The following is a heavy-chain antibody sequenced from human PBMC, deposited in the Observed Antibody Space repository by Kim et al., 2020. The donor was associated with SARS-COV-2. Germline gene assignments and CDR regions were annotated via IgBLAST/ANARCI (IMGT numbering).Heavy chain of an antibody. D-gene: IGHD3-9*01. CDR3: ARPASYYDILTGYYH. Sequence: GESLKISCKGSGYSFTSYWIGWVRQMPGKGLEWMGIIYPGDSDTRYSPSFQGQVTISADKSISTAYLQWSSLKASDTAVYYCARPASYYDILTGYYHWGQGTLVTVSS. J-gene: IGHJ4*02. CDR1: GYSFTSYW. V-gene: IGHV5-51*01. CDR2: IYPGDSDT.